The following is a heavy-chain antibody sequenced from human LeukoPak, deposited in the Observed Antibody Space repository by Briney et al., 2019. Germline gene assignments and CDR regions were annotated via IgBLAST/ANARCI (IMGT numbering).Heavy chain of an antibody. D-gene: IGHD1-14*01. Sequence: GGSLRLSCAASGFTFSRYTMSWLRQAPGKGLEWVQAISDSDDSTYYADSVKGPCTISRDNSKNTLYLQMDGLRAEYTAVYYCEKDRTHGMDVWGQGTTVTVSS. V-gene: IGHV3-23*01. CDR2: ISDSDDST. CDR3: EKDRTHGMDV. CDR1: GFTFSRYT. J-gene: IGHJ6*02.